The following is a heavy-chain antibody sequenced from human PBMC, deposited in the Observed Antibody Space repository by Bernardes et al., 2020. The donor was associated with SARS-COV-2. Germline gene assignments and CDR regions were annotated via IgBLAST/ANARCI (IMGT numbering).Heavy chain of an antibody. J-gene: IGHJ5*02. CDR3: ARGVIGYSYGYDNWFDP. CDR2: IYYSGST. D-gene: IGHD5-18*01. V-gene: IGHV4-59*01. Sequence: SETLSLTCTVSGGSISSYYWSWIRQPPGKGLEWIGYIYYSGSTNYNPSLKSRVTISVDTSKNQFSLKLSSVTAADTAVYYCARGVIGYSYGYDNWFDPWGQG. CDR1: GGSISSYY.